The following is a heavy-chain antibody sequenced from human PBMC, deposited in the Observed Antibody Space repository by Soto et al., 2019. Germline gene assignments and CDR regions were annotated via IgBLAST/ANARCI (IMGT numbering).Heavy chain of an antibody. D-gene: IGHD4-17*01. V-gene: IGHV3-9*01. J-gene: IGHJ4*02. CDR3: AIVRTVTTPFDY. CDR1: GFSFDDYA. CDR2: ISWNSGNI. Sequence: EVQLVESGGGLVQPGRSLRLSCAASGFSFDDYAIHWVRQAPGKGLEWVSGISWNSGNIGYADSVKGRFTISRDNAKSSLYRQMNSLRAEDTALYYCAIVRTVTTPFDYWGQGALVTVSS.